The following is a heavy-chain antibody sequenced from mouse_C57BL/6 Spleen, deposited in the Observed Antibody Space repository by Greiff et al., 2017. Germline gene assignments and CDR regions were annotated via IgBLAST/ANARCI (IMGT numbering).Heavy chain of an antibody. J-gene: IGHJ4*01. Sequence: EVKVEESGGGLVKPGGSLKLSCAASGFTFSDYGMHWVSQAPEKGLEWVAYISSCSSTIYYADTVKGRFPISRDNAKNTLFLHRTSLRSEDTAMYYCAREGLLGMDYWGQGTSVTVSS. V-gene: IGHV5-17*01. CDR1: GFTFSDYG. CDR3: AREGLLGMDY. D-gene: IGHD1-1*01. CDR2: ISSCSSTI.